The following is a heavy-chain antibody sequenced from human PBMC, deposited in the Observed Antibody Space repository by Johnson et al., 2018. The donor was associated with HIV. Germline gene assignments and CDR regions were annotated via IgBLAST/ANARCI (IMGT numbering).Heavy chain of an antibody. V-gene: IGHV3-33*06. J-gene: IGHJ3*01. CDR3: AKDRTSWGFDAFDL. CDR2: VWYDGGNK. Sequence: QVQLVESGGGVVQPGRSLRLSCVASGFTLSNYGMHWVRQAPGKGLEWVALVWYDGGNKYYADSVKGRFTIFRDNSENTLYLQMNSLRAEDTAVYFCAKDRTSWGFDAFDLWGQGTMVTVSS. CDR1: GFTLSNYG. D-gene: IGHD3-16*01.